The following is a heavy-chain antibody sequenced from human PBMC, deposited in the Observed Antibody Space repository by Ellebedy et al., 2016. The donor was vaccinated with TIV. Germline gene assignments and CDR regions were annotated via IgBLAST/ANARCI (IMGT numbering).Heavy chain of an antibody. J-gene: IGHJ6*02. V-gene: IGHV1-2*02. D-gene: IGHD3-10*01. CDR3: ARGGYYGSGNYYYYAMDV. CDR1: GYTFTGYY. Sequence: AASVKVSCKASGYTFTGYYMHWVRQAPGQGLEWMGWTNPNSGGTNYAQKFQGRVTVTRDTSISTAYMELSRLTADDTAVYYCARGGYYGSGNYYYYAMDVWGQGTTVTVSS. CDR2: TNPNSGGT.